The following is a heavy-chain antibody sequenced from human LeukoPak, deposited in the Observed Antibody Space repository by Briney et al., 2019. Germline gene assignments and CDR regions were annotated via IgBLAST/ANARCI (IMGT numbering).Heavy chain of an antibody. D-gene: IGHD3-10*01. CDR2: IWYDGSNK. V-gene: IGHV3-33*01. CDR3: ARHYYGSGSYYNGSDY. CDR1: GFTFSSYG. J-gene: IGHJ4*02. Sequence: GRSLRLSCAASGFTFSSYGMHWVRQAPGKGLEWAAVIWYDGSNKYYADSVKGRFTISRDNSKNTLYLQMNSLRAEDTAVYYCARHYYGSGSYYNGSDYWGQGTLVTVSS.